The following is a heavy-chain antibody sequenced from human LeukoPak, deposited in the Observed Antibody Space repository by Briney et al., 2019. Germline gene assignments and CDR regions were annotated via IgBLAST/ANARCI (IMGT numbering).Heavy chain of an antibody. J-gene: IGHJ4*02. Sequence: PGESLKISCKGSGYSFTSYWIGWVRQMPGKGLEWMGIIYPGDSDTRYSPSSQGQVTISADKSISTAYLQWSSLKASDTAMYYCARLEGDIVVVPAALWDYWGQGTLVTVSS. CDR2: IYPGDSDT. V-gene: IGHV5-51*01. CDR3: ARLEGDIVVVPAALWDY. D-gene: IGHD2-2*01. CDR1: GYSFTSYW.